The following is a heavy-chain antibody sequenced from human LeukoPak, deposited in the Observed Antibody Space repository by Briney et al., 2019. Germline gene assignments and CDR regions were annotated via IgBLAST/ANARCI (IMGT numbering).Heavy chain of an antibody. CDR1: GFTFSSYG. D-gene: IGHD6-19*01. J-gene: IGHJ6*02. V-gene: IGHV3-33*08. Sequence: GGSLRLSCAASGFTFSSYGMHWVRQAPGKGLEWVAVIWYDGSNKYYADSVRGRFTISRDNSKNTLYLQMNSLRAEDTAVYYCARAVAGTHYYYGMDVWGQGTTVTVSS. CDR3: ARAVAGTHYYYGMDV. CDR2: IWYDGSNK.